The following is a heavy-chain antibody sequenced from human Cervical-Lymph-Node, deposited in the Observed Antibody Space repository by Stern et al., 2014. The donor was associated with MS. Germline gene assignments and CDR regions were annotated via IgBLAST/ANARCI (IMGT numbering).Heavy chain of an antibody. Sequence: EVQLVESGGDLVQPGRSLRLSCAASGFRFDAYAMDLVRQAPGKGLEWVSGISWSSGKLGYADSVKGRFTISRDNVKNSLFLQMNSLRSEDTASYYCARAIGFCSGGNCEPYYYYGIDVWGQGTRVTVSS. CDR2: ISWSSGKL. J-gene: IGHJ6*02. CDR1: GFRFDAYA. D-gene: IGHD2-15*01. CDR3: ARAIGFCSGGNCEPYYYYGIDV. V-gene: IGHV3-9*01.